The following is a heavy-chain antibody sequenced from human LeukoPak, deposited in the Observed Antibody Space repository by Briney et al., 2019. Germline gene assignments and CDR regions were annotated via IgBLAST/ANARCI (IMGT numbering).Heavy chain of an antibody. D-gene: IGHD3-10*01. CDR1: GGSFSGYY. Sequence: SENLSLTCAVYGGSFSGYYWSWIRQPPGKGLEWIGEINHSGSTNYNPSLKSRVTISVDTSKNQFSLKLSSVTAADTAVYYCARGGEYPYYYYMDVWGKGTTVTVSS. CDR2: INHSGST. J-gene: IGHJ6*03. V-gene: IGHV4-34*01. CDR3: ARGGEYPYYYYMDV.